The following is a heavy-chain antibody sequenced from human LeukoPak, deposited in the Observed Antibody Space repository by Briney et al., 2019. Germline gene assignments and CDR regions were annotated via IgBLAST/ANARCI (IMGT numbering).Heavy chain of an antibody. Sequence: SVKISCKASGGTFSSYAISWVRQAPGQGLEWMGGTIPIFGTANYAQKFQGRVTITTDESTSTAYMELSSLRSEDTAVYYCASQRFLEWLFDYWGQGTLVTVSS. J-gene: IGHJ4*02. V-gene: IGHV1-69*05. CDR2: TIPIFGTA. CDR3: ASQRFLEWLFDY. D-gene: IGHD3-3*01. CDR1: GGTFSSYA.